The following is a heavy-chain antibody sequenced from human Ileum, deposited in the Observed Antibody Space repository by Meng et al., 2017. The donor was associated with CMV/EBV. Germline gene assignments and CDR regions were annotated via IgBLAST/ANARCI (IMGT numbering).Heavy chain of an antibody. V-gene: IGHV2-5*01. CDR2: IYWNDDK. J-gene: IGHJ5*02. CDR1: VG. CDR3: AHSYYDFWSGYLFPRGGKNWFDP. Sequence: VGVGWIRQPPGKALGLLALIYWNDDKRYSPSLKSRLTITKDTSKNQVVLTMTNMDPVDTATYYCAHSYYDFWSGYLFPRGGKNWFDPWGQGTLVTVSS. D-gene: IGHD3-3*01.